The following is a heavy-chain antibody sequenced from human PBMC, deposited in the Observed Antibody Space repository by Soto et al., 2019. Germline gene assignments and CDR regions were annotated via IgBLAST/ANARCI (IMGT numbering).Heavy chain of an antibody. D-gene: IGHD6-6*01. CDR2: IYYSGST. V-gene: IGHV4-39*01. J-gene: IGHJ4*02. Sequence: KSXETLSLTCTVSGGSISSSSYYWGWIRQPPGKGLEWIGSIYYSGSTYYNPSLKSRVTISVDTSKNQFSLKLSSVTAADTAVYYCARPINVAARLDYWGQGTLVTVSS. CDR1: GGSISSSSYY. CDR3: ARPINVAARLDY.